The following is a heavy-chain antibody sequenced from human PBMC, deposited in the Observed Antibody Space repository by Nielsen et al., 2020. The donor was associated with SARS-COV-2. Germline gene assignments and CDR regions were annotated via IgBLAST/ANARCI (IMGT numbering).Heavy chain of an antibody. Sequence: GGSLRLSCAASGFTFSSYAMHWVRQAPGKGLEWVAVISYDGSNKYYADSVKGRFTISRDNSKNTLYLQMNSLRAEDTAVYYCAREVGGYGDYGDYYGMDVWGQGTTVTVSS. J-gene: IGHJ6*02. CDR2: ISYDGSNK. V-gene: IGHV3-30*04. CDR1: GFTFSSYA. CDR3: AREVGGYGDYGDYYGMDV. D-gene: IGHD4-17*01.